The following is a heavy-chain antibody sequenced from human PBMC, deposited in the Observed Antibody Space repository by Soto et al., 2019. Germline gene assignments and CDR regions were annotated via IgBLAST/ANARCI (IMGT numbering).Heavy chain of an antibody. CDR2: MNPNTGDT. D-gene: IGHD4-4*01. V-gene: IGHV1-8*01. J-gene: IGHJ4*02. CDR1: GYTFISYD. Sequence: QVQLVQSGAEVKKPGASVKVSCKASGYTFISYDINWVRRATGQGLEWMGWMNPNTGDTGYAPKFQVRVTMTRNTAINTANLELTSLRSDDTAVYFCARGDVYSFDYWGQGTLVTVSS. CDR3: ARGDVYSFDY.